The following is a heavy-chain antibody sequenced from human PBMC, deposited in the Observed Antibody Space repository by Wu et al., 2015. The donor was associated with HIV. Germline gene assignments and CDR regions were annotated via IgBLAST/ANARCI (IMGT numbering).Heavy chain of an antibody. CDR1: GGTFSSYA. Sequence: QVQLVQSGAEVKKPGSSVKVSCKASGGTFSSYAISWVRQAPGQGLEWMGGIIPIFGTANYAQKFQGRVTITTDESTSTAYMELSSLRSEDTAVYYCASKRQGYSSSWYAFDIWGQGTMVTVSS. D-gene: IGHD6-13*01. J-gene: IGHJ3*02. V-gene: IGHV1-69*05. CDR3: ASKRQGYSSSWYAFDI. CDR2: IIPIFGTA.